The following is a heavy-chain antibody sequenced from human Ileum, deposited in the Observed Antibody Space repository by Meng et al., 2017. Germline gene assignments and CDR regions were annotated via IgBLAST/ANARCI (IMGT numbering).Heavy chain of an antibody. CDR3: ARDRWDIVVVVAATDYYYGMDV. Sequence: GESLKISCAASGFTFSDYYMSWISQAPGKGLEWVSYISSSGSTIYYADSVKGRFTISRDNAKNSLYLQMNSLRAEDTAVYYCARDRWDIVVVVAATDYYYGMDVWGQGTTVTGSS. CDR1: GFTFSDYY. V-gene: IGHV3-11*04. CDR2: ISSSGSTI. D-gene: IGHD2-15*01. J-gene: IGHJ6*02.